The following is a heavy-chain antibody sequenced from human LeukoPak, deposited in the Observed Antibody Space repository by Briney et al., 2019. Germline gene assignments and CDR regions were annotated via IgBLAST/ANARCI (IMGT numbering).Heavy chain of an antibody. CDR2: IRYDGSNK. J-gene: IGHJ6*02. D-gene: IGHD3-10*01. CDR3: AKSGGSGSSRNYGMDV. CDR1: GFTFSSYG. Sequence: GGSLRLSCAASGFTFSSYGMHWVRQAPGKGLEWVAFIRYDGSNKYYADSVKGRFTISRDNSKNTLYLQMDSLRAEDTAVYYCAKSGGSGSSRNYGMDVWGQGTTVTVSS. V-gene: IGHV3-30*02.